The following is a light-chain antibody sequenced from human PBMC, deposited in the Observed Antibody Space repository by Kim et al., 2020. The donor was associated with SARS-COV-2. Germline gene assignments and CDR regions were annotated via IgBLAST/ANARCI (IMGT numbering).Light chain of an antibody. CDR3: QQYSRSPYS. Sequence: EILLTQSPGTLSLSPGERATLSCRANQRVSSSYLAWYQHKPGQAPRLLIHGASNRATGIPDRFSGSGSGTDFTLTISRLEPEDFAVYYCQQYSRSPYSFGQGTKLEIK. CDR2: GAS. J-gene: IGKJ2*03. V-gene: IGKV3-20*01. CDR1: QRVSSSY.